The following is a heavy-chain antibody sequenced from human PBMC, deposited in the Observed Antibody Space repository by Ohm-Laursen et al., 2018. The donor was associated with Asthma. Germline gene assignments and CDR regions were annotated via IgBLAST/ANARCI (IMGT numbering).Heavy chain of an antibody. CDR3: ARGTFYYESTGYYFFDH. D-gene: IGHD3-22*01. J-gene: IGHJ4*02. Sequence: TLSLTCTVSGDSINSGNNYWSWIRQHPGKGLEWIGYIYYSGITYSNPSLRSRVSISVDTSKNQFSLKLSPVTAADTAVYYCARGTFYYESTGYYFFDHWGQGALVTVSS. CDR2: IYYSGIT. CDR1: GDSINSGNNY. V-gene: IGHV4-31*03.